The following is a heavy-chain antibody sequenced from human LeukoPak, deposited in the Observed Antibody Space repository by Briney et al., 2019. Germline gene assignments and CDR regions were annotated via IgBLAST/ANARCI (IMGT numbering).Heavy chain of an antibody. V-gene: IGHV1-69*06. CDR3: ARAVTSYYYDSSGYYGAFDI. CDR2: IIPIFGTA. Sequence: SVKVSCKASDYGFVNYGINWVRQAPGQGLEWMGGIIPIFGTANYAQKFQGRVTITADKSTSTAYMELSSLRSEDTAVYYCARAVTSYYYDSSGYYGAFDIWGQGTMVTVSS. CDR1: DYGFVNYG. J-gene: IGHJ3*02. D-gene: IGHD3-22*01.